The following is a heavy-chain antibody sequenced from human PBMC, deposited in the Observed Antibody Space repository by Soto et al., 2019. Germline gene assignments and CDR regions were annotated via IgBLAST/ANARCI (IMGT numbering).Heavy chain of an antibody. J-gene: IGHJ3*02. CDR2: ISHGGST. D-gene: IGHD3-16*01. V-gene: IGHV4-30-2*01. CDR1: GGSINRDYYS. CDR3: ARLNRLGNDSLDI. Sequence: QVQLQESGSGLVKPSDTLSLTCAVSGGSINRDYYSWSCIRQPPGKDLVWIGYISHGGSTYYNPSLTTRVTLQVDTFKYGSALKLTSVTAAVSGIDSGARLNRLGNDSLDIGGQETLVAVSS.